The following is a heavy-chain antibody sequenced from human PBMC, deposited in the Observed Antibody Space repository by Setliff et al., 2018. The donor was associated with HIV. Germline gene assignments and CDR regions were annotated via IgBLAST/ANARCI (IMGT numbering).Heavy chain of an antibody. CDR1: GGSISSSSYY. D-gene: IGHD2-21*01. Sequence: SETLSLTCTVSGGSISSSSYYWGWIRQPPGKGLEWLGTIYYSGTTYYNPSLKSRVTISVDTSKNQFSLKLSSVTAADTAVYYCARLYSTVTPDIWGKGTTVTSPQ. J-gene: IGHJ6*04. CDR3: ARLYSTVTPDI. CDR2: IYYSGTT. V-gene: IGHV4-39*01.